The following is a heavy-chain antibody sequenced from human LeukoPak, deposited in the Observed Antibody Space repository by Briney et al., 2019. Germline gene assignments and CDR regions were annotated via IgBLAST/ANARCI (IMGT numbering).Heavy chain of an antibody. J-gene: IGHJ5*02. CDR3: ARGYCSGGSCPKGFDP. D-gene: IGHD2-15*01. V-gene: IGHV4-61*02. CDR2: IYTSGST. Sequence: PSQTLSLTCAVSGGSVSSGSYYWSWIRQPAGKGLEWIGRIYTSGSTNYNPSLKSRVTISVDTSKNQFSLKLSSVTAADTAVYYCARGYCSGGSCPKGFDPWGQGTLVTVSS. CDR1: GGSVSSGSYY.